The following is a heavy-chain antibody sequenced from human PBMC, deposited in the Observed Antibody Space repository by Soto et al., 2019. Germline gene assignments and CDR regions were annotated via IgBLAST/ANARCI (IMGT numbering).Heavy chain of an antibody. D-gene: IGHD4-17*01. V-gene: IGHV1-18*01. J-gene: IGHJ4*02. CDR1: GYAFTTYG. Sequence: QVHLVQSGAEVKKPGASVKVSCQGSGYAFTTYGITWVRQAPGQGLEWMGWISAHNGHTNYAQKLQGRVTVTRDTSTSTAYMELRSLRYDDTAVYYCARGTYGDYWGQGALVTVSS. CDR3: ARGTYGDY. CDR2: ISAHNGHT.